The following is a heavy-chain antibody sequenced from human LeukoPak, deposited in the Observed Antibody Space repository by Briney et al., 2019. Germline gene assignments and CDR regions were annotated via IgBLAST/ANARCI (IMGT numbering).Heavy chain of an antibody. CDR2: ISGTGGST. Sequence: GGSLRLSCAASGFTFSRFVMTWVRQAPGKGLEWVSAISGTGGSTYFADSVKGRFTISRDNSKNTLYLQVNSLRAEDTAVYYCAKDLPNYYDCSGLDSWGQGTLVTVLS. J-gene: IGHJ4*02. CDR3: AKDLPNYYDCSGLDS. V-gene: IGHV3-23*01. CDR1: GFTFSRFV. D-gene: IGHD3-22*01.